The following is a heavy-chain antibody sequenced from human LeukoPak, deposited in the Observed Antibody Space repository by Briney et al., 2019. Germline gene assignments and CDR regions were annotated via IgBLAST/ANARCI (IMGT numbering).Heavy chain of an antibody. CDR1: GFTFSSYW. Sequence: GGSLRLSCAASGFTFSSYWMHWVCQAPGKGLVWVSRINSDGSSTSYADSVKGRFTISRDNAKNTLYLQMNSLRAEDTAVYYCARGQAGYNPAFDYWGQGTLVTVSS. CDR2: INSDGSST. CDR3: ARGQAGYNPAFDY. J-gene: IGHJ4*02. V-gene: IGHV3-74*01. D-gene: IGHD5-24*01.